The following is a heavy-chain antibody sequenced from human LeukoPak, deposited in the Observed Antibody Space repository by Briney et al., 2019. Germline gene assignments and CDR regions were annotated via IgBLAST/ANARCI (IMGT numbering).Heavy chain of an antibody. CDR2: INPNSGGT. D-gene: IGHD3-10*01. Sequence: ASVKVSCKASGHTFTGYYMHWVRQAPGQGLEWMGWINPNSGGTNYAQKFQGRVTMTRDTSISTAYMELSRLRSDDTAVYYCARETMVRGVILFDYWGQGTLVTVSS. CDR1: GHTFTGYY. J-gene: IGHJ4*02. V-gene: IGHV1-2*02. CDR3: ARETMVRGVILFDY.